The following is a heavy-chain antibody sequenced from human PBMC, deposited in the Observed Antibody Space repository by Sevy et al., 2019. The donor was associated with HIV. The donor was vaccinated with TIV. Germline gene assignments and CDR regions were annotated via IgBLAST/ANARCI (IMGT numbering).Heavy chain of an antibody. D-gene: IGHD4-17*01. CDR1: GFAFSNYYA. J-gene: IGHJ6*02. CDR3: ARPRANYVDNYFFYAMDV. CDR2: ISYDGNDK. V-gene: IGHV3-30-3*01. Sequence: GGSLRLSCAASGFAFSNYYAMYWVRQAPGKGLKLVALISYDGNDKYYADSVKGRFTISRDNFKNTLYLQMNSLTAEDTAVYYCARPRANYVDNYFFYAMDVWGQGTTVTVSS.